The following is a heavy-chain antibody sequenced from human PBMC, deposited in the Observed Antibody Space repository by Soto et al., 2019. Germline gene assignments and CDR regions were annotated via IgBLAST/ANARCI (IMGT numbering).Heavy chain of an antibody. D-gene: IGHD2-15*01. V-gene: IGHV1-69*01. J-gene: IGHJ6*02. CDR3: ARGYCNGGSCFYYHGMDV. Sequence: QVQLVQSGAEVKKPGSSVKVSCKASGGTFSSNNISWVRQAPGQGLEWMGGIIPMFGTVTYAQKFQGRVTIIADESTSTAYMELSSLRSEYTAVYFCARGYCNGGSCFYYHGMDVWGQGTTVTVSS. CDR2: IIPMFGTV. CDR1: GGTFSSNN.